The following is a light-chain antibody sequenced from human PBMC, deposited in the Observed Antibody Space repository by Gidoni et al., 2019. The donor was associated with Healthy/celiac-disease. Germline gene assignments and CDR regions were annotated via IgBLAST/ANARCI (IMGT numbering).Light chain of an antibody. J-gene: IGKJ4*01. V-gene: IGKV3-11*01. CDR3: QQRSNWPGLT. CDR1: QGVSSY. CDR2: DAS. Sequence: EIVLTQSPATLSLYPVERATLSCRASQGVSSYLAWYQQKPGQATRLLIYDASTRATGIPARFSGSGSGKDFTLTISSLEPEDFAVYYCQQRSNWPGLTFGGGTKVEIK.